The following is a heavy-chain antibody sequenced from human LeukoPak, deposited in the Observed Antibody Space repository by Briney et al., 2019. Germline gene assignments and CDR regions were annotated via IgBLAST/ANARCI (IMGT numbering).Heavy chain of an antibody. CDR1: GGSIRNYY. J-gene: IGHJ6*03. D-gene: IGHD5-12*01. CDR2: ISYSGSA. Sequence: SETLSLTCSVSGGSIRNYYWSWIRQPPGKGLEWIGYISYSGSAYYNPSLKSRVTISVDTSKNQFPLKLSSVTAADTAVYYCARALRGYSGYYSFYYYYYMDVWGRGTTVTISS. V-gene: IGHV4-59*01. CDR3: ARALRGYSGYYSFYYYYYMDV.